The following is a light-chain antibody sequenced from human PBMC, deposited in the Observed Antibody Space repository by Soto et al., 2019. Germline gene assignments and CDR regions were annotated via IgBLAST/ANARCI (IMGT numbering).Light chain of an antibody. J-gene: IGKJ5*01. CDR3: QQSYNAPIT. V-gene: IGKV1-39*01. Sequence: DIQMTQSPSYLSAPVGDRVTITCRASHNIINYLNWYQQKPGKAPQLLIYVASMLESGVPSRFSGSGSGTDFTLTISSLQPEDFATYYCQQSYNAPITFGQGTRLEI. CDR2: VAS. CDR1: HNIINY.